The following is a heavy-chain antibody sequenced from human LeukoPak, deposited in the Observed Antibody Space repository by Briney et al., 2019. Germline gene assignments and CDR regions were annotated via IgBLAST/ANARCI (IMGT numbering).Heavy chain of an antibody. V-gene: IGHV3-48*03. CDR2: ISSSGSTI. CDR3: AKGPMGRGFDY. CDR1: GFTFSSYE. D-gene: IGHD3-10*01. Sequence: GGSLRLSCAASGFTFSSYEMNWVRQAPGKGLEWVSYISSSGSTIYYADSGKGRFTISRDNSKNTLYLQMNSLRAEDTAIYYCAKGPMGRGFDYWGQGTLVTVSS. J-gene: IGHJ4*02.